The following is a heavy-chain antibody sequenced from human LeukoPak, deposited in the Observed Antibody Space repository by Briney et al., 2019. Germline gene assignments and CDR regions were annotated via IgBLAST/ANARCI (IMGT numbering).Heavy chain of an antibody. J-gene: IGHJ4*02. CDR3: ARGPRYYYRN. CDR1: GDSISSSHW. Sequence: SGTLSLTCAVSGDSISSSHWWSWVRQPPGKGLEWIGEIYHTGSTNYNPSLKSRVTISVDTSKNQFSLKLSSVTAADTAVYYCARGPRYYYRNWGQGTLVTVSS. D-gene: IGHD1-14*01. V-gene: IGHV4-4*02. CDR2: IYHTGST.